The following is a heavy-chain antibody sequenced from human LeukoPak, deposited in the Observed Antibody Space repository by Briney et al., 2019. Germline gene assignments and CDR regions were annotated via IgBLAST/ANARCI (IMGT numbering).Heavy chain of an antibody. CDR2: IDTYSGKT. CDR1: GYTYTTDG. D-gene: IGHD3-10*01. J-gene: IGHJ4*02. V-gene: IGHV1-18*01. CDR3: ARGVLWFGELLSPAGLYYFDY. Sequence: GASVKVSCKASGYTYTTDGISWVRQAPGQGLEWMGWIDTYSGKTNYAQKFQGRVTMTSDTSTSTAYMELRSLRSDDTAVYYCARGVLWFGELLSPAGLYYFDYWGQGTLVTVSS.